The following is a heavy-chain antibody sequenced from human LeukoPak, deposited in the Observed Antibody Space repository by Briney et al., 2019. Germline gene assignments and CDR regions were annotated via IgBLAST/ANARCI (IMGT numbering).Heavy chain of an antibody. J-gene: IGHJ4*02. CDR3: AKDFRRISGSYYVFDS. Sequence: SLRLSCAPSGCTLSGYVMHWVRQAPGKGREWVAGISYEGSNKYYADSLKARFTISRDNSKNTLYLQMTRLRAEDTAVYYCAKDFRRISGSYYVFDSWGPGNLVTVSP. CDR1: GCTLSGYV. CDR2: ISYEGSNK. D-gene: IGHD1-26*01. V-gene: IGHV3-30*18.